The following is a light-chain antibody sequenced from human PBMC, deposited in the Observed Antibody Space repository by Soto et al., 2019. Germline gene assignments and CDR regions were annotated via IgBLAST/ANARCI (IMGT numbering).Light chain of an antibody. J-gene: IGKJ5*01. CDR2: KAS. CDR3: QHYNSYAIT. Sequence: DIQMTQSPSTLSASVGDTVTVTCRASQSISSWLAWYQQKPGKAPKLLIYKASSLESGVPLRFSGSGSGTEFTLTISSLQPDDFATYYCQHYNSYAITFGQGTRLEIK. V-gene: IGKV1-5*03. CDR1: QSISSW.